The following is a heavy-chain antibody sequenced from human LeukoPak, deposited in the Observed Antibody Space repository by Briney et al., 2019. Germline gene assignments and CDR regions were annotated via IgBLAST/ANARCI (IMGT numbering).Heavy chain of an antibody. J-gene: IGHJ4*02. Sequence: GGSLRLSCAASGFTFSSYAMSWVRQAPGKGLEWVGFIRSKAYGGTTEYAASVKGRFTISRDDSKSIAYLQMNSLKTEDTAVYYCTRDNYYGSGSYRRQPTNFDYWGQGTLVTVSS. D-gene: IGHD3-10*01. CDR3: TRDNYYGSGSYRRQPTNFDY. CDR2: IRSKAYGGTT. V-gene: IGHV3-49*04. CDR1: GFTFSSYA.